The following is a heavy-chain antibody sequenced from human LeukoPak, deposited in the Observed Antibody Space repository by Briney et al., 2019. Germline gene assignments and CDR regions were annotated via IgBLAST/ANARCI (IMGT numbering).Heavy chain of an antibody. CDR3: ARDSFRYDFWSGYYTENWFDP. CDR2: IIPVFGTA. J-gene: IGHJ5*02. CDR1: GGTFSSYA. D-gene: IGHD3-3*01. Sequence: SVKVSCKASGGTFSSYAISWVRQAPGQGLEWMGGIIPVFGTANYAQKFQGRVTITADESTSTAYMELSSLRSEDTAVYYCARDSFRYDFWSGYYTENWFDPWGQGTLVTVSS. V-gene: IGHV1-69*13.